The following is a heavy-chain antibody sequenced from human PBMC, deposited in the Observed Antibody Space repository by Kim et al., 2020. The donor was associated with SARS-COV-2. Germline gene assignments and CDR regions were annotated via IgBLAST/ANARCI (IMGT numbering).Heavy chain of an antibody. V-gene: IGHV1-3*01. D-gene: IGHD3-22*01. Sequence: YSQKCQGRVTITRDTAASTAYMELSSLRSEDTAVYYCARDGDSSGSGFDYWGQGTLVTVSS. J-gene: IGHJ4*02. CDR3: ARDGDSSGSGFDY.